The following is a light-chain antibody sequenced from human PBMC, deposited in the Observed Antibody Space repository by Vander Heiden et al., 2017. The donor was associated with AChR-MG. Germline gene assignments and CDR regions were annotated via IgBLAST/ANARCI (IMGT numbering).Light chain of an antibody. V-gene: IGLV2-14*03. CDR2: DVT. CDR1: SSDVGAYDY. Sequence: QSVLSQPASVSGSPGQSITIACTGTSSDVGAYDYVSWYQQHSGSAPKLIISDVTHRPSGISNRFSGSKSGNTASLTISGLQPEDEARYYCCSYTGAKTYVFGSGTTVTVL. CDR3: CSYTGAKTYV. J-gene: IGLJ1*01.